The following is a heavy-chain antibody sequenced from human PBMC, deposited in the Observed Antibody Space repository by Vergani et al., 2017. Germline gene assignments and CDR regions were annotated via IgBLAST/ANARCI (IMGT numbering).Heavy chain of an antibody. J-gene: IGHJ4*02. CDR2: ISYDGSNK. Sequence: QVQLVESGGGVVQPGRSLRLSCAASGFTFSSYAMHWVRQAPGKGLEWVAVISYDGSNKYYADSVKGRFTISRDNSKNTLYLQMNSLRAEDTAVYYCARDQSSGWYGVVGXFDYWGQGTLVTVSS. CDR3: ARDQSSGWYGVVGXFDY. CDR1: GFTFSSYA. D-gene: IGHD6-19*01. V-gene: IGHV3-30-3*01.